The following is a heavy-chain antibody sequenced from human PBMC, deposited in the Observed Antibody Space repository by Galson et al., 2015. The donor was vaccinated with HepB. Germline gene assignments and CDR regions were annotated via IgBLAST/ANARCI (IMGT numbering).Heavy chain of an antibody. CDR1: GGSISSYY. J-gene: IGHJ5*02. CDR3: ARHWNQVDTAMVT. Sequence: LSLTCTVSGGSISSYYWSWIRQPPGKGLEWIGYIYYSGSTNYNPSLKSRVTISVDTSKNQFSLKLGSVTAADTAVYYCARHWNQVDTAMVTWGQGTLVTVSS. D-gene: IGHD5-18*01. CDR2: IYYSGST. V-gene: IGHV4-59*08.